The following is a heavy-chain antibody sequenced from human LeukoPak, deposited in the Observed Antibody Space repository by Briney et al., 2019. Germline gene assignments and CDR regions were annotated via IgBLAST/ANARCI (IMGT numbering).Heavy chain of an antibody. CDR3: ARASLEVTDYYYYYGMDV. CDR2: IYYSGST. Sequence: SETLSLTCTVSGGSISSYYWSWIRQHPGKGLEWIGYIYYSGSTYYNPSLKSRVTISVDTSKNQFSLKLSSVTAADTAVYYCARASLEVTDYYYYYGMDVWGQGTTVTVSS. V-gene: IGHV4-59*06. J-gene: IGHJ6*02. CDR1: GGSISSYY. D-gene: IGHD2-21*02.